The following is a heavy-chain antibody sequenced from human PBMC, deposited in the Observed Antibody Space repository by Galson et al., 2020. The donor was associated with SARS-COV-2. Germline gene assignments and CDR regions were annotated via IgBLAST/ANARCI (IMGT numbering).Heavy chain of an antibody. D-gene: IGHD6-19*01. Sequence: SETLSLTCAVSGGPISGTSYYWSWIRPPAGKGLEGIGRIHSSGSTNYNPSLKSRVTIAIDTSKNQFSLRLSPVTAADTAIYYCASGPVAGSGEWGQGTLVTVSS. CDR1: GGPISGTSYY. J-gene: IGHJ4*02. V-gene: IGHV4-61*02. CDR2: IHSSGST. CDR3: ASGPVAGSGE.